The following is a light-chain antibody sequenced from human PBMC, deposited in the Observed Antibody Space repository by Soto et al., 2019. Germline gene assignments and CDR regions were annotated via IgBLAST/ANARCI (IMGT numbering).Light chain of an antibody. V-gene: IGLV1-40*01. CDR3: QSYDSSLSGYV. CDR2: GNS. CDR1: SSNIGAGYD. Sequence: QSVLTQPPSVSGAPGQRVTISCIGSSSNIGAGYDVHWYQQLPGTAPKLLIYGNSNRPSGVPDRFSGSKSGTSASLAITGLQAEDEADDYCQSYDSSLSGYVFGTGTKLTVL. J-gene: IGLJ1*01.